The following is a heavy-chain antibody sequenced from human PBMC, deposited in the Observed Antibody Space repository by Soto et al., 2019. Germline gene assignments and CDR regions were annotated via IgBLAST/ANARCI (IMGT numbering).Heavy chain of an antibody. J-gene: IGHJ6*02. CDR2: IVVGSGNT. Sequence: SVKVSCKASGFTFTSSAVQWVRQARGQRLEWIGWIVVGSGNTNYAQKFQERVTITRDMSTSTAYMELSSLRSEDTAVCYCAADTPAGRLAYYYGMDVWGQGTTVTVSS. CDR3: AADTPAGRLAYYYGMDV. D-gene: IGHD6-13*01. CDR1: GFTFTSSA. V-gene: IGHV1-58*01.